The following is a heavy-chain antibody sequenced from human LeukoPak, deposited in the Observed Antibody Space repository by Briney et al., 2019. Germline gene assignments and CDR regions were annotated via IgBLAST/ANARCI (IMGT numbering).Heavy chain of an antibody. CDR1: GGSISSSRYY. CDR2: IFYSGST. CDR3: ARGPSRNWFDP. D-gene: IGHD2/OR15-2a*01. Sequence: SETLSLTCTVSGGSISSSRYYWGWIRQPPGKGLEWIPSIFYSGSTYYNPSLKGRLTISVDTSKYQFSLKLSSVTAADTAVYYCARGPSRNWFDPWGQGTLVTVSS. V-gene: IGHV4-39*07. J-gene: IGHJ5*02.